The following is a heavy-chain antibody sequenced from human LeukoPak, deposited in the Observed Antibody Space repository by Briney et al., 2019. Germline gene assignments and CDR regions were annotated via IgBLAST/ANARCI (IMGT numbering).Heavy chain of an antibody. Sequence: GESLRLSCAASGFTFSSYAMSWVRQAPGKGLEWVSSISGSGGSTYYADSVRGRFTIYRDNSKNTLYLQMNSLRAEDTDVYYCAKRFYYDSSGYYYWGQGTLVTVSS. CDR2: ISGSGGST. V-gene: IGHV3-23*01. D-gene: IGHD3-22*01. CDR1: GFTFSSYA. CDR3: AKRFYYDSSGYYY. J-gene: IGHJ4*02.